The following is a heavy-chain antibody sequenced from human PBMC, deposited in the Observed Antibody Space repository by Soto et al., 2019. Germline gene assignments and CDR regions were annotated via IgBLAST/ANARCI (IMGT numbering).Heavy chain of an antibody. Sequence: GESLKISCKGSGYSFSTYWIGWVRQMPGKVLEWMGIIYPGDSDTRYSPSFQGHVTISADKTINTAYLHRTSLEASGPALYYCAIRNDRGLDFDYWGQGALVTVSS. CDR2: IYPGDSDT. V-gene: IGHV5-51*01. CDR1: GYSFSTYW. J-gene: IGHJ4*02. D-gene: IGHD3-10*02. CDR3: AIRNDRGLDFDY.